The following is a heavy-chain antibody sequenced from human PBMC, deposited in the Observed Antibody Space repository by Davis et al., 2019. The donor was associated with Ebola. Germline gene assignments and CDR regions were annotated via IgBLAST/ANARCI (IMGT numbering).Heavy chain of an antibody. V-gene: IGHV1-18*01. CDR2: ISTYNGNT. J-gene: IGHJ4*02. Sequence: ASVKVSCKASGYSFTDDGISWVRQAPGQGLEWMGWISTYNGNTNYAQKVQGRITMTTDTSTSTAYMELRSLRSDDTAVYYCARDYGATDYWGQGTLVTVSS. CDR3: ARDYGATDY. D-gene: IGHD4-17*01. CDR1: GYSFTDDG.